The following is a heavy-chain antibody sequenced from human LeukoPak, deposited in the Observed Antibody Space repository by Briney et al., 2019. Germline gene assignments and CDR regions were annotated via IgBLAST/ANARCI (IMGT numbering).Heavy chain of an antibody. Sequence: PSETLSLTCTVPGGYISSDYWSWIRQAPGKGLEGIGYIYCSGSTNYNPSLKSRVTISIDTSKNQFSLGLSSVTAADTAVYYCAREYGGGGRSGYVSPWGQGTLVTVSS. J-gene: IGHJ5*02. CDR2: IYCSGST. CDR3: AREYGGGGRSGYVSP. D-gene: IGHD5-12*01. CDR1: GGYISSDY. V-gene: IGHV4-59*01.